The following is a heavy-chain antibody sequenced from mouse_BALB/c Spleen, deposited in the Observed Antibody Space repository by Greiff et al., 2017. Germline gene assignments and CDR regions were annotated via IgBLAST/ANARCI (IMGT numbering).Heavy chain of an antibody. Sequence: EVHLVESGGGLVKPGGSLKLSCAASGFTFSSYAMSWVRQSPEKRLEWVAEISSGGSYTYYPDTVTGRFTISRDNAKNTLYLEMSSLRSEDTAMYYCARGRDYAPCAYWGQGTLVTVTA. D-gene: IGHD2-4*01. CDR1: GFTFSSYA. V-gene: IGHV5-9-4*01. CDR3: ARGRDYAPCAY. J-gene: IGHJ3*01. CDR2: ISSGGSYT.